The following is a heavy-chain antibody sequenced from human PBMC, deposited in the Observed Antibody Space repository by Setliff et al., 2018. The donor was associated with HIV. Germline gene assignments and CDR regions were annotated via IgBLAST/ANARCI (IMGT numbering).Heavy chain of an antibody. V-gene: IGHV3-30*02. CDR3: AKDMEYDTSVYYHWYFDL. Sequence: GGSLRLSCAASGFTFSTYGMHWVRQAPGKGLEWVAFIRYDGSNKYYADSVKGRFTISRDNSKNTLHLQMNSLRAEDTALYYCAKDMEYDTSVYYHWYFDLWGRGALVTVSS. D-gene: IGHD3-22*01. J-gene: IGHJ2*01. CDR2: IRYDGSNK. CDR1: GFTFSTYG.